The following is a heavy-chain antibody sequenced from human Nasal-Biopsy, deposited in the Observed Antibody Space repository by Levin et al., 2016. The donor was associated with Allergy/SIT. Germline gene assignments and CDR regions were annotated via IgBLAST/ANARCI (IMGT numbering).Heavy chain of an antibody. D-gene: IGHD3-3*01. CDR3: IRNLGYDFWSTYSFDF. Sequence: GESLKISCTASGFTFGDYDMTWVRQAPGKGLEWVGFIRRKSYGGTTEYAAPVRGRFSISRDDSKNIAYLQMTSLKTDDTAIYYCIRNLGYDFWSTYSFDFWGQGILVTVSS. CDR1: GFTFGDYD. CDR2: IRRKSYGGTT. V-gene: IGHV3-49*04. J-gene: IGHJ4*02.